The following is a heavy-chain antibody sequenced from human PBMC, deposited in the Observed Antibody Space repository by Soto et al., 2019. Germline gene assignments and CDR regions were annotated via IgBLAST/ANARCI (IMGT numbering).Heavy chain of an antibody. V-gene: IGHV1-3*01. J-gene: IGHJ4*02. CDR2: INAGNGNT. CDR1: GYTFTSYA. Sequence: ASVKVSCKASGYTFTSYAMHWVRQAPGQRLEWMGWINAGNGNTKYSQKFQGRVTITRDTSASTVYMELSSLRSEDTAVYYCARDYYYDGPVAFDYWGQGTLVTVSS. CDR3: ARDYYYDGPVAFDY. D-gene: IGHD3-22*01.